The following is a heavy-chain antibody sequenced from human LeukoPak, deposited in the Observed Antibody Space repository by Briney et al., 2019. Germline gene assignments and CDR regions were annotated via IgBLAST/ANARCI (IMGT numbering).Heavy chain of an antibody. V-gene: IGHV3-7*01. D-gene: IGHD3-10*01. J-gene: IGHJ4*02. CDR2: IKQDGSER. Sequence: GGSLRLSCAGSGFTFSRFWLSWVRQAPGKGLEWVANIKQDGSERYYVDSVKGRFSISRDNAKNSLYPQMNSLRAEDTAVYYCARDIGEWFGERWAFDDYWGQGTLVTVSS. CDR1: GFTFSRFW. CDR3: ARDIGEWFGERWAFDDY.